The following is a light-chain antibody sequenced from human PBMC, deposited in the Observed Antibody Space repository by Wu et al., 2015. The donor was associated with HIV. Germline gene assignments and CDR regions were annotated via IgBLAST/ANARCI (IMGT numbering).Light chain of an antibody. Sequence: EKVMMQSPGSLSVSPGERVTLSCRASQSVDSDLAWYQQKPGQSPRLVIYGASTRATGIPARFSGSGSGTEFTLTISSLQPEDFAIYYCQQYNDWPLTFGQGTKVEVK. CDR3: QQYNDWPLT. J-gene: IGKJ1*01. CDR1: QSVDSD. CDR2: GAS. V-gene: IGKV3-15*01.